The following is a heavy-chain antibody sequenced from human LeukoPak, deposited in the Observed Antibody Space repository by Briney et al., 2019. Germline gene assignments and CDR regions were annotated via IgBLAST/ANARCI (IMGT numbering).Heavy chain of an antibody. CDR3: ARDIVGATGEFDP. CDR1: GGTFSSYA. CDR2: IIPIPGIA. Sequence: GASVKVSCKASGGTFSSYAISWVRQAPGQGLEWMGRIIPIPGIANYAQKFQGRVTITADKSTSTAYMELSSLRSEDTAVYYCARDIVGATGEFDPWGQGTLVTVSS. J-gene: IGHJ5*02. D-gene: IGHD1-26*01. V-gene: IGHV1-69*04.